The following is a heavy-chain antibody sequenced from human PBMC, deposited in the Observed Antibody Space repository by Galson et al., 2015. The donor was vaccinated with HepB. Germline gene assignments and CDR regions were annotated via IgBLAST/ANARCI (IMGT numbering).Heavy chain of an antibody. Sequence: QSGAEVKKPGDSLRISCRVSGDSFDSYFISWVRQMPGKGLEWMGRIDPSDSYTIYSPSFQGHVTISTDNSIATAYLQWSSLKASDTAMYYCARPTPSGELGDWFDPWGQGTMVTVSS. D-gene: IGHD7-27*01. CDR2: IDPSDSYT. CDR3: ARPTPSGELGDWFDP. V-gene: IGHV5-10-1*01. J-gene: IGHJ5*02. CDR1: GDSFDSYF.